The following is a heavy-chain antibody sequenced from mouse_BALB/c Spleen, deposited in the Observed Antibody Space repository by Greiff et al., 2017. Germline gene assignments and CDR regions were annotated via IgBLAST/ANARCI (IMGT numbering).Heavy chain of an antibody. J-gene: IGHJ2*01. CDR2: ISNGGGST. CDR3: ARHIPLDGYPFDY. Sequence: VQLKESGGGLVQPGGSLKLSCAASGFTFSSYTMSWVRQTPEKRLEWVAYISNGGGSTYYPDTVKGRFTISRDNAKNTLYLQMSSLKSEDTAMYYCARHIPLDGYPFDYWGQGTTLTVSS. V-gene: IGHV5-12-2*01. D-gene: IGHD2-3*01. CDR1: GFTFSSYT.